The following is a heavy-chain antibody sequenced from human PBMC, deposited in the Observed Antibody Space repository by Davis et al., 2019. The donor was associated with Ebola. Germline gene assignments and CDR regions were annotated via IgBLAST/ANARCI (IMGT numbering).Heavy chain of an antibody. J-gene: IGHJ4*02. Sequence: GESLKISCAASGFTFNKYWMHWVRQAPGKGLVYVSRISSDGGITSYADSVKGRFTISRDNAKSTLYLQMNSLTAEDTDVYYCVRTTYGAPEYWGQGTLVTVSS. CDR2: ISSDGGIT. V-gene: IGHV3-74*01. CDR3: VRTTYGAPEY. CDR1: GFTFNKYW. D-gene: IGHD4-17*01.